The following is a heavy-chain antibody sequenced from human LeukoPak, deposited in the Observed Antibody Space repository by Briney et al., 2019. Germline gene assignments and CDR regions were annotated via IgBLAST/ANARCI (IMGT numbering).Heavy chain of an antibody. CDR2: ISAYNGNI. J-gene: IGHJ4*02. CDR1: GYTFTSYG. CDR3: ARDLGAAGTLSFFDY. V-gene: IGHV1-18*04. D-gene: IGHD6-13*01. Sequence: ASVKVSCKASGYTFTSYGISWGRLAPGQGLEWMGWISAYNGNINYAQKFQGRVTMTTDTSTSTAYLELRSLRSDDTAVYYCARDLGAAGTLSFFDYWGQGTLVTVSS.